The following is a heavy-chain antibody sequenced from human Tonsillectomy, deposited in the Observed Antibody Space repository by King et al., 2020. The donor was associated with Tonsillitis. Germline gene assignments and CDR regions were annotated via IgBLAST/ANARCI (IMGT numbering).Heavy chain of an antibody. CDR3: ARVPITVTTTVLSYYFDY. Sequence: VQLQESGPGLVKPSQTLSLTCTVSGGSISSGDFYWSWIRQPPGKGLECIGYIYYSVSTYYNPSLKSRLTISVDTSKNHFPLKLSSVTAADTAVYYCARVPITVTTTVLSYYFDYWGRGTLVTVSS. J-gene: IGHJ4*02. CDR1: GGSISSGDFY. CDR2: IYYSVST. D-gene: IGHD4-17*01. V-gene: IGHV4-30-4*01.